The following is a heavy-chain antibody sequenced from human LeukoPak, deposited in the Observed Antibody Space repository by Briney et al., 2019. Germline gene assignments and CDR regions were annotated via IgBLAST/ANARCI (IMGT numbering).Heavy chain of an antibody. Sequence: SETLSLTCTVSGGSISPYYWSWIRQPPGKGLEWIGYIYYSGGTNYSPSLKSRVTISVDTSKNQFSLKLSSVTAADTAVYYCARAGGDYSNYFDYWGQGTLVTVSS. V-gene: IGHV4-59*01. CDR3: ARAGGDYSNYFDY. D-gene: IGHD4-11*01. CDR1: GGSISPYY. J-gene: IGHJ4*02. CDR2: IYYSGGT.